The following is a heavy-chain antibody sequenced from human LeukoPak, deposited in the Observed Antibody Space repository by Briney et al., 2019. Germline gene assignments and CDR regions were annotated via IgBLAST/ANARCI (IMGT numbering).Heavy chain of an antibody. CDR3: ARGNYCSGGSCYDGAFDY. CDR1: GYTFTSYG. J-gene: IGHJ4*02. V-gene: IGHV1-18*01. Sequence: GASVKVSCKASGYTFTSYGTSWVRQAPGQGLEWMGWSSGYNGNTNYAQKLQGRVTMTTDTSTSTAYMELRSLRSDDTAVYYCARGNYCSGGSCYDGAFDYWGQGTLVTVSS. CDR2: SSGYNGNT. D-gene: IGHD2-15*01.